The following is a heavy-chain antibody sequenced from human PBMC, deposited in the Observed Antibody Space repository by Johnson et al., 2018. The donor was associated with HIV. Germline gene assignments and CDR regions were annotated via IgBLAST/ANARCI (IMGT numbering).Heavy chain of an antibody. CDR1: GFTFSSYA. V-gene: IGHV3-23*04. CDR3: AKDSELRYFDWLHDALDI. CDR2: ISGSGGST. D-gene: IGHD3-9*01. J-gene: IGHJ3*02. Sequence: VQLVESGGGSVQPWGSLRLSCAASGFTFSSYAMSWVRQAPGKGLEWVSAISGSGGSTYYADSVKGRFTISKDNSKNTLYLQMNRLIAEDTAVYYCAKDSELRYFDWLHDALDIWGQGTMVTVSS.